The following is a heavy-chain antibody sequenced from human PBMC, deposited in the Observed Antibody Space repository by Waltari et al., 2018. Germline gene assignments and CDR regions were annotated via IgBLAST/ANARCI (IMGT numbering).Heavy chain of an antibody. D-gene: IGHD1-26*01. CDR3: ARDRGVGATSDAFDV. V-gene: IGHV1-2*02. CDR2: INPKSGGT. J-gene: IGHJ3*01. Sequence: QVQLVQSGAEVKKSGASVKVSCKASGYSFPDNYIHWVRQAPGQGLECMGWINPKSGGTKYAQKFQGRVTMTRDTSISTAYMEVSRLRSDDTAVYYCARDRGVGATSDAFDVWGQGTMVAVSS. CDR1: GYSFPDNY.